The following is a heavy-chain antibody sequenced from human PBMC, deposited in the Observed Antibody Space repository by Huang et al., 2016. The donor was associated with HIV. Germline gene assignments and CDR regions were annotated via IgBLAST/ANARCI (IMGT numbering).Heavy chain of an antibody. CDR2: ISYDGRSQ. V-gene: IGHV3-30*18. Sequence: QVHLVESGGGVVQPGGSLRLSCAASGFKLSGFGMHWVSQAPGKGLGCVAVISYDGRSQFYTDSVKGRFTISRDNSDNTLSLQMKGLRPDDTAVYYCAKESRWFSDFDHWGQGVLVSVSS. CDR3: AKESRWFSDFDH. J-gene: IGHJ4*02. CDR1: GFKLSGFG. D-gene: IGHD2-15*01.